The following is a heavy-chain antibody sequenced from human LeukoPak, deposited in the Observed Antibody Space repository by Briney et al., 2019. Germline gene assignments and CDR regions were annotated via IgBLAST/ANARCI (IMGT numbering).Heavy chain of an antibody. D-gene: IGHD1-26*01. Sequence: PGGSLRLSCAASGFTFSSFAMSWVRQAPGKGLDWVSGISGSGGTTYYADSVKGRFTISRDNSKNTMYLQMNSLRAEDTAVYYCAKGDLVDPFDYWGQGTLVTVSS. CDR3: AKGDLVDPFDY. CDR2: ISGSGGTT. V-gene: IGHV3-23*01. J-gene: IGHJ4*02. CDR1: GFTFSSFA.